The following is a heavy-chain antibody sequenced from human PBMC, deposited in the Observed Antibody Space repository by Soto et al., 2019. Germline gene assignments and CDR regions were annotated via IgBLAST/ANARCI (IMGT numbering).Heavy chain of an antibody. J-gene: IGHJ6*02. V-gene: IGHV3-30*18. CDR2: ISYDGGNK. CDR1: GFTFSSYG. D-gene: IGHD2-2*01. Sequence: PGGSLRLSCAAPGFTFSSYGMHWVRQAPGKGLEWVTLISYDGGNKYYADSVKGRFSISRDNSRNTLYLQMNSLRPEDAAVYYCVKSLGFCSSSSCSRDYYYYYGMDVWGQGTTVTVSS. CDR3: VKSLGFCSSSSCSRDYYYYYGMDV.